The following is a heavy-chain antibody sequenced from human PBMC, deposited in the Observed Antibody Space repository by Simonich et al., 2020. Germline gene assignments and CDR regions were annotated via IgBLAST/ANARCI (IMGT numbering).Heavy chain of an antibody. D-gene: IGHD1-26*01. V-gene: IGHV3-21*01. CDR1: GVTFSSYG. Sequence: EVQLVESGGGLVKPGGSLRLSCAASGVTFSSYGMNWVRQAPGKRLEWVSIIGGSSSYKYYSDSVKGRFTISRDNAKNSLYLQMNSLSAEYTAVYYCARGIVGASGAFDIWGQGTMVTVSS. J-gene: IGHJ3*02. CDR3: ARGIVGASGAFDI. CDR2: IGGSSSYK.